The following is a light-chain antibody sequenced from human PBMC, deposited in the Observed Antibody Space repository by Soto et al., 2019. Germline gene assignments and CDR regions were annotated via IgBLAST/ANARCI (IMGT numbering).Light chain of an antibody. CDR1: QGISSY. Sequence: AIRMTQSPSSLSASTGDRVTITCRASQGISSYLAWYQQKPGKAPKLLIYAASTLQSGVPSRFSGSGSGTDLTLTSSCLQSEDFATYYCQQYYSYPYTFGQGTKLEIK. V-gene: IGKV1-8*01. J-gene: IGKJ2*01. CDR2: AAS. CDR3: QQYYSYPYT.